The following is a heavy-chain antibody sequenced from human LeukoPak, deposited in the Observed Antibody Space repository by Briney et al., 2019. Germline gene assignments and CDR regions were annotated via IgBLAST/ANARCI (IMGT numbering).Heavy chain of an antibody. J-gene: IGHJ4*02. CDR2: IYYSGTT. CDR3: ARVIVGARYFDY. V-gene: IGHV4-39*07. Sequence: SETLSLTCTVSGGSISSSGYYWGWIRQPPGKGLEWIGSIYYSGTTYYNPSLKSRVTISVDTSKNQFSLKLSSVTAADTAVYYCARVIVGARYFDYWGQGTLVTVSS. D-gene: IGHD1-26*01. CDR1: GGSISSSGYY.